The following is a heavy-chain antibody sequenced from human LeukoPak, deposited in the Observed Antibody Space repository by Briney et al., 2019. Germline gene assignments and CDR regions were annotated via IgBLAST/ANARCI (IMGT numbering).Heavy chain of an antibody. CDR3: ARDSTMVRGEGYYYYMDV. CDR1: GFTFSSYG. J-gene: IGHJ6*03. Sequence: GGSLRLSCAASGFTFSSYGMHWVRQAPGKGLEWVAFIRYDGSNKYYADSVKGRFTISRDNAKNSLYLQMNSLRAEDTAVYYCARDSTMVRGEGYYYYMDVWGKGTTVTVSS. CDR2: IRYDGSNK. D-gene: IGHD3-10*01. V-gene: IGHV3-30*02.